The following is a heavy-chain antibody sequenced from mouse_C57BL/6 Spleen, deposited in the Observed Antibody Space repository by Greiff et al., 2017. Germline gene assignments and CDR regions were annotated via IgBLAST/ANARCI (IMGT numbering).Heavy chain of an antibody. CDR1: GFTFSDYG. V-gene: IGHV5-17*01. CDR2: ISSGSSTI. Sequence: EVMLVESGGGLVKPGGSLKLSCAASGFTFSDYGMHWVRQAPEKGLEWVAYISSGSSTIYYADTVKGRFTISRDNAKNTLFLQMTSLRSEDTAMYYCARRSNWDPYAMDYWGQGTSVTVSS. D-gene: IGHD4-1*01. CDR3: ARRSNWDPYAMDY. J-gene: IGHJ4*01.